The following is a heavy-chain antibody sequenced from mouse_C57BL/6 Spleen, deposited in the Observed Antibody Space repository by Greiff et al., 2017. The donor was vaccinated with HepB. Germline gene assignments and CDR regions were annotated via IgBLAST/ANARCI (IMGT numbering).Heavy chain of an antibody. J-gene: IGHJ1*03. CDR2: IDPSDSYT. CDR1: GYTFTSYW. CDR3: ARRGVYYGSSYWYFDV. D-gene: IGHD1-1*01. Sequence: QVQLKQPGAELVMPGASVKLSCKASGYTFTSYWMHWVKQRPGQGLEWIGEIDPSDSYTNYNQKFKGKSTLTVDKSSSTAYMQLSSLTSEDSAVYYCARRGVYYGSSYWYFDVWGTGTTVTVSS. V-gene: IGHV1-69*01.